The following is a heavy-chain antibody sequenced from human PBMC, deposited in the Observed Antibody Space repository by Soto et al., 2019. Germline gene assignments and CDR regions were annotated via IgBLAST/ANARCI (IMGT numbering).Heavy chain of an antibody. CDR1: GGTFSSYS. Sequence: SVKVSCKASGGTFSSYSISWVRQAPGQGLEWMGGIIPIFGTANYAQKFQGRVTITADESTSTAYMELSSVTAADTAVYYCARVYDADWFDPWGQGTLVTGSS. CDR2: IIPIFGTA. CDR3: ARVYDADWFDP. J-gene: IGHJ5*02. V-gene: IGHV1-69*13. D-gene: IGHD3-16*01.